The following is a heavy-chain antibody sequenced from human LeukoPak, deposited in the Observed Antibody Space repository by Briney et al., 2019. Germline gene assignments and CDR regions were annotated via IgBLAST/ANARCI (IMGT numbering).Heavy chain of an antibody. J-gene: IGHJ2*01. CDR3: ARQPLGVVTHYWYFDL. CDR1: GGSISSYY. CDR2: IYYSGST. V-gene: IGHV4-59*01. D-gene: IGHD4-23*01. Sequence: SETLSLTCTVSGGSISSYYWSWIRQPPGKGLGWIGYIYYSGSTNYNPSLKSRVTISVDTSKNQFSLKLSSVTAADTAVYYCARQPLGVVTHYWYFDLWGRGTLVTVSS.